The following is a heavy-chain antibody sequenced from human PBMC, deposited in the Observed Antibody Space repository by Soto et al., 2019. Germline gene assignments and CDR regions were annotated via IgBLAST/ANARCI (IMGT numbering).Heavy chain of an antibody. Sequence: SETLSLTCTVSGGSISSGGSYWGWIRQPPGKGLEWIGYIYYSGNTYFNPSLKSRVALSVDTSKNQFSLNLSSVTAADTAVYYCVRYCSTTKCPFDYWGQGTLVTVSS. CDR3: VRYCSTTKCPFDY. CDR2: IYYSGNT. CDR1: GGSISSGGSY. V-gene: IGHV4-30-4*01. J-gene: IGHJ4*02. D-gene: IGHD2-2*01.